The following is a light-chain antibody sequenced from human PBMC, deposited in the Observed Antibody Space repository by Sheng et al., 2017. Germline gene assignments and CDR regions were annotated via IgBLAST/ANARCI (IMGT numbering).Light chain of an antibody. CDR1: NIGSKS. Sequence: SYELTQPPSVSVAPGQTARITCGGNNIGSKSVHWYQQKPGQAPVLVVYDDSDRPSGIPERFSGSNSGNTASLTISGLQAEDEADYYCCSYGGSSTYVFGTGTTVTVL. V-gene: IGLV3-21*02. CDR2: DDS. J-gene: IGLJ1*01. CDR3: CSYGGSSTYV.